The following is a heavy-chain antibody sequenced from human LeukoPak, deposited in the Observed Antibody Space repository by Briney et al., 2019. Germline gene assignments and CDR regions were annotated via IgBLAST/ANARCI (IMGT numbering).Heavy chain of an antibody. CDR3: ARYGTVTKSLDY. J-gene: IGHJ4*02. V-gene: IGHV4-38-2*02. Sequence: SETLSLTCTVSGYSISSGYYWGWIRQPPGKGLEWIGSIYHSGSTYYNPSLKSRVTISVDTSKDQFSLKLSSVTAADTAVYYCARYGTVTKSLDYWGQGTLVTVSS. CDR2: IYHSGST. CDR1: GYSISSGYY. D-gene: IGHD4-11*01.